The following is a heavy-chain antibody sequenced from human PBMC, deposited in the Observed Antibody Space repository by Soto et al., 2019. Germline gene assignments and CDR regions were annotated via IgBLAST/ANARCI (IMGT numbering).Heavy chain of an antibody. Sequence: SGGSLRLSCAASGFTFSSYAMHWVRQAPGKGLEWVAVISYDGSNKYYADSVKGRFTISRDNSKNTLYLQMNSLRAEDTAVYYCARVGITMVRGGSQGGMDVWGQGTTVTVSS. D-gene: IGHD3-10*01. CDR2: ISYDGSNK. J-gene: IGHJ6*02. V-gene: IGHV3-30-3*01. CDR3: ARVGITMVRGGSQGGMDV. CDR1: GFTFSSYA.